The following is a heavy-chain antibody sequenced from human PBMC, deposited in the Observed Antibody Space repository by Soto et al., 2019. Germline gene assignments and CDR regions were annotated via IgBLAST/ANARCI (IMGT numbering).Heavy chain of an antibody. CDR2: IYYSGPT. J-gene: IGHJ3*02. V-gene: IGHV4-39*01. Sequence: PSETLSLTCSFSGDSISSNTYFYGWIPQPPGSELERIGDIYYSGPTNYNPSLASRVTISIDTSNNQFSLRLRAVTAADTATYYCVRAFRPGLPGRASKRPFDIWGQGTRVTVSS. CDR3: VRAFRPGLPGRASKRPFDI. D-gene: IGHD2-2*01. CDR1: GDSISSNTYF.